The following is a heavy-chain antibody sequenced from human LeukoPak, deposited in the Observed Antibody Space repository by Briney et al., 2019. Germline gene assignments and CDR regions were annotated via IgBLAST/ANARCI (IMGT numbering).Heavy chain of an antibody. V-gene: IGHV3-21*01. J-gene: IGHJ4*02. CDR2: ISSSSSYI. CDR3: ARKGSSSAIY. D-gene: IGHD6-13*01. Sequence: GGSLRLSCAASGFTFSSYEMNWVRQAPGKGLEWVSSISSSSSYIYYADSVKGRFTISRDNAKNSLYLQMNSLRAEDTAVYYCARKGSSSAIYWGQGTLVTVSS. CDR1: GFTFSSYE.